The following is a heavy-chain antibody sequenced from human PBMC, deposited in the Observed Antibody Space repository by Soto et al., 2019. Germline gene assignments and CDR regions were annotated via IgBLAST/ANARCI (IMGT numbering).Heavy chain of an antibody. V-gene: IGHV1-69*13. D-gene: IGHD3-22*01. Sequence: ASVKVSCKASGGTFSSYAISWVRQAPGQGLEWMGGIIPIFGTANYAQKFQGRVTITAEESTSTAYMELSSLRSEDTAVYYCARAYYDSSGYYYFDYWGQGTLVTVSS. CDR2: IIPIFGTA. CDR3: ARAYYDSSGYYYFDY. J-gene: IGHJ4*02. CDR1: GGTFSSYA.